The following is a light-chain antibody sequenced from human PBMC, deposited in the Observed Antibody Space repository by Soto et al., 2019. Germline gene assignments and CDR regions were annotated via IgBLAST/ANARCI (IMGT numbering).Light chain of an antibody. V-gene: IGKV1-5*01. CDR3: QQYNDYIT. Sequence: DTQMTQSPSTLSASIGGRCTSTCRASQSISTWLAWYQQKPGKAPKLLIYAASTLENGVPTRFSGTGSETEFTLTVSSLQPDDSATYYCQQYNDYITFGQGTRLEIK. CDR2: AAS. J-gene: IGKJ5*01. CDR1: QSISTW.